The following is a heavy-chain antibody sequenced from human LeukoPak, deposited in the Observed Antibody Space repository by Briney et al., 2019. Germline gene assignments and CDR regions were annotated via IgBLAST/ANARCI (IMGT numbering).Heavy chain of an antibody. D-gene: IGHD3-16*01. Sequence: GGSLRLSCAASGLTFSSYGMHWVRQAPGKGLEWVAFIRYDGSNKYYADSVKGRFTISIDNPKNTLYLQMNSLRAEDTAVYYCARRAGAYTHPYDYWGQGTLVTVSS. CDR1: GLTFSSYG. J-gene: IGHJ4*02. CDR2: IRYDGSNK. V-gene: IGHV3-30*02. CDR3: ARRAGAYTHPYDY.